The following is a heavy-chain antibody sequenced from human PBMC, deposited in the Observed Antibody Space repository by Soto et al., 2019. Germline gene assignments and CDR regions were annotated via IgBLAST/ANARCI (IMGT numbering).Heavy chain of an antibody. J-gene: IGHJ5*02. CDR2: IYYSGST. V-gene: IGHV4-31*03. D-gene: IGHD2-15*01. Sequence: SETLSLTCTVSGGSISSGGYYWSWIRQHPGKGLEWIGYIYYSGSTYYNPSLKSRVTISVDTSKYQFSLKLSSVTAADTAVYYCARESPQRAYCSGGSCYSPRARGWFDPWGQGTLVTVSS. CDR3: ARESPQRAYCSGGSCYSPRARGWFDP. CDR1: GGSISSGGYY.